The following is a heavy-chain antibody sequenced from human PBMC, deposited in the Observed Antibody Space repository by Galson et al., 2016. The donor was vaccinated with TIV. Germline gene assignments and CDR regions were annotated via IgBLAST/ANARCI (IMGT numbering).Heavy chain of an antibody. V-gene: IGHV3-66*03. CDR1: GLVVSDNF. CDR2: ISDTDYT. CDR3: VRERRHGGNECFLRYYFGMDV. D-gene: IGHD2-15*01. Sequence: SLRLSCAASGLVVSDNFMTWVRQAPGKGLEWVSLISDTDYTQYADSVKGRFTISRDKSRNIVYLHMDRLRVEDTAVYYCVRERRHGGNECFLRYYFGMDVWGQGTTVTVSS. J-gene: IGHJ6*02.